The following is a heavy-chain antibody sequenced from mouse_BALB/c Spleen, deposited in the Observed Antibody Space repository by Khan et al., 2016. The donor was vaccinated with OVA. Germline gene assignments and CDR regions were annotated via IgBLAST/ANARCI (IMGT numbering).Heavy chain of an antibody. D-gene: IGHD1-1*01. V-gene: IGHV5-9-3*01. CDR1: GFTFSTYA. CDR2: ISGGGTYT. Sequence: EVELVESGGGLVQPGGSLKLSCAASGFTFSTYAMSWVRQTPEKRLEWVATISGGGTYTYYPDSVKGRFTISRANAKKTLFLEMSSLRSEDTAIYYCARPPITTVVATSYWFFDVWGAGTTVTVSS. CDR3: ARPPITTVVATSYWFFDV. J-gene: IGHJ1*01.